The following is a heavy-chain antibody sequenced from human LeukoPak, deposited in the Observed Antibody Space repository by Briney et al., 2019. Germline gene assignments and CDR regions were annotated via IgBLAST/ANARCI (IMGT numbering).Heavy chain of an antibody. V-gene: IGHV3-53*01. CDR1: GFTVSSNY. Sequence: GGSLRLSCAASGFTVSSNYMSWVRQAPGKGLEWVSVIYGGGSTYYADSVKGRFTISRDNSKNTLYLQMNSLRAEDTAVYYCARKSAGYHFDYWDQGTLVTVSS. J-gene: IGHJ4*02. CDR2: IYGGGST. CDR3: ARKSAGYHFDY. D-gene: IGHD3-16*02.